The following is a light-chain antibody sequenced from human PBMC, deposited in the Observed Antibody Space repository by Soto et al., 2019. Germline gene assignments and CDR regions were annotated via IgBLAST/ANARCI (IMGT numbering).Light chain of an antibody. CDR2: DAS. J-gene: IGKJ4*01. CDR3: QKYITSPPT. V-gene: IGKV1-27*01. CDR1: QVIHKY. Sequence: GARVIITCRASQVIHKYLAWYQQKPGQAPKLLIFDASALQSGVPSRFSGSGSGTDFTLTISSLQPEDVGNYYCQKYITSPPTFGGGTKVDI.